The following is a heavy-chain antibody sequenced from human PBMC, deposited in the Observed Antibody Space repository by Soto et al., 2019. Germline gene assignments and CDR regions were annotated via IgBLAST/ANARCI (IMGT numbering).Heavy chain of an antibody. J-gene: IGHJ5*02. Sequence: PSETLSLTCAVYGGSFSGYCWSWIRQPPGKGLEWIGEINHSGSTNYNPSLKSRVTISVDTSKNQFSLKLSSVTAADTAVYYCARGLVNSAAAAAQVEEGSSPNWFDPWGQGTLVTVS. V-gene: IGHV4-34*01. D-gene: IGHD6-13*01. CDR1: GGSFSGYC. CDR2: INHSGST. CDR3: ARGLVNSAAAAAQVEEGSSPNWFDP.